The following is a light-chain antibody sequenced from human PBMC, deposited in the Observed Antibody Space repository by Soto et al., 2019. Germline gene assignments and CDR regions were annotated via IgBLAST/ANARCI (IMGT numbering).Light chain of an antibody. CDR3: CSYAGNFYL. CDR1: XXDVGGYNY. V-gene: IGLV2-11*01. J-gene: IGLJ1*01. Sequence: QSALTQPRSVSGSPGQSVTIXCXXXXXDVGGYNYVSWYQQHPDKAPKVMIYDVSKRPSGVPDRFSGSKSGNTASLTISGLQAEDEADYHCCSYAGNFYLFGTGTKVTVL. CDR2: DVS.